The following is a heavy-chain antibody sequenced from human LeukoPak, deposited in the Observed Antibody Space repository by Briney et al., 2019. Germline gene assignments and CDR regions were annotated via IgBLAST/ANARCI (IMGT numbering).Heavy chain of an antibody. J-gene: IGHJ6*02. Sequence: GGSLRLSCAASGFTFSSYAMSWVRQAPGKGLEWVANIKQDGSEKYYVDSVKGRFTISRDNAKNSLYLQMNSLRAEDTAVYYCARDPRRSSSWLSYYYGMDVWGQGTTVTVSS. D-gene: IGHD6-13*01. CDR1: GFTFSSYA. CDR2: IKQDGSEK. V-gene: IGHV3-7*01. CDR3: ARDPRRSSSWLSYYYGMDV.